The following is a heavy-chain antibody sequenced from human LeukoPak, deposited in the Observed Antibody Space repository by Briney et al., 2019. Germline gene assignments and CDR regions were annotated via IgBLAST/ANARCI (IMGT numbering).Heavy chain of an antibody. Sequence: PGRSLRLSCAASGFTFSRFGMHWVRQAPGKGLEWVAVISFDGTNKYYADSVKGRFTISRDNSKNTLYLQMNSLRAEDTAVYYCAKDRCSNGVGCYYYYMDVWGKGTTVTISS. CDR3: AKDRCSNGVGCYYYYMDV. CDR2: ISFDGTNK. J-gene: IGHJ6*03. V-gene: IGHV3-30*18. CDR1: GFTFSRFG. D-gene: IGHD2-8*01.